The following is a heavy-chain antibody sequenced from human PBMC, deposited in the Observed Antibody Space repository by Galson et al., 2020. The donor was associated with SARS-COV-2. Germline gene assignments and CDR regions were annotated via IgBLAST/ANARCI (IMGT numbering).Heavy chain of an antibody. J-gene: IGHJ6*03. Sequence: ASVKVSCKASGYTFTSYGISWVRQAPGQGLEWMGWISAYNGNTNYAQKLQGRVTMTTDTSTSTAYMELRSLRSDDTAVYYCARAFGWFGELLSYYYMDVWGKGTTVTVSS. CDR3: ARAFGWFGELLSYYYMDV. CDR1: GYTFTSYG. V-gene: IGHV1-18*01. D-gene: IGHD3-10*01. CDR2: ISAYNGNT.